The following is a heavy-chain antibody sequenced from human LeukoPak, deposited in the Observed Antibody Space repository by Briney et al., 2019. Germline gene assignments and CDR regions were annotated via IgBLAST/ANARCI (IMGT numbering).Heavy chain of an antibody. V-gene: IGHV3-30*18. Sequence: GGSLRLSCAASGFTFSSYGMHWVRQAPGKGLEWVAVISYDGSNKYYADSVKGRFTISRDNSKNTLYLQMNSLSAEDTAVYYCAKDDIVATAFDYWGQGTLVTVSS. CDR3: AKDDIVATAFDY. CDR2: ISYDGSNK. D-gene: IGHD5-12*01. CDR1: GFTFSSYG. J-gene: IGHJ4*02.